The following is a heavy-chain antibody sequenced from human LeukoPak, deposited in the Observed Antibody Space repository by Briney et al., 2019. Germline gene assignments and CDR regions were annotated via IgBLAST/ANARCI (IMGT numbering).Heavy chain of an antibody. Sequence: PGGSLRLSCAASGFTFSAYWMHWVRQAPGKGLVWVSRINSDGSPTAYADSVKGRFTISRDNAKNTLYLQMNSLRAEDSAVYYCARGGTYSYDGFDIWGQGTMVTVSS. CDR3: ARGGTYSYDGFDI. CDR1: GFTFSAYW. J-gene: IGHJ3*02. CDR2: INSDGSPT. V-gene: IGHV3-74*01. D-gene: IGHD1-26*01.